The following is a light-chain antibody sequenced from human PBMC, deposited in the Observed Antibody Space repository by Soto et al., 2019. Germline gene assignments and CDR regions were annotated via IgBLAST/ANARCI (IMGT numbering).Light chain of an antibody. CDR3: NSYVGSNNYV. Sequence: SVLTQPASVSGSPGQSITISCSGSSSDIGAYNHVAWFQQFPGKTPKLVIYEVTKRPSGVPDRFSGSKSGNTASLTVSGLQADDEADYYCNSYVGSNNYVFGTGTKATVL. J-gene: IGLJ1*01. CDR2: EVT. V-gene: IGLV2-8*01. CDR1: SSDIGAYNH.